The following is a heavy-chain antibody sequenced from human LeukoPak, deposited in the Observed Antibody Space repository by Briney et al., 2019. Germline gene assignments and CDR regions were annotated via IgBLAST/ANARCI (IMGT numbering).Heavy chain of an antibody. J-gene: IGHJ6*02. CDR1: GYTSTSYD. CDR2: MNPNSGNT. V-gene: IGHV1-8*01. D-gene: IGHD6-19*01. CDR3: ARVMSSGWYYYYYYGMDV. Sequence: ASVKVSCKASGYTSTSYDINWVRQATGQGLEWMGWMNPNSGNTGYAQKFQGRVTMTRNTSISTAYMELSSLRSEDTAVYYCARVMSSGWYYYYYYGMDVWGQGTTVTVSS.